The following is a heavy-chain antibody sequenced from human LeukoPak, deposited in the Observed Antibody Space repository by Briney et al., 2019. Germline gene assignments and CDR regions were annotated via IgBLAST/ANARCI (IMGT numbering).Heavy chain of an antibody. CDR1: GDSISSYY. J-gene: IGHJ4*02. CDR3: ARGPTEADILTYYPFDY. V-gene: IGHV4-4*07. CDR2: IYTSGST. D-gene: IGHD3-9*01. Sequence: PSDTLSLTCTVSGDSISSYYWSWLRQPAGKGLEWIGRIYTSGSTNYNPSLKSRVTMSVDTSKNQFSLKLRSVTAADTAVYYCARGPTEADILTYYPFDYRGQGTLVTVSS.